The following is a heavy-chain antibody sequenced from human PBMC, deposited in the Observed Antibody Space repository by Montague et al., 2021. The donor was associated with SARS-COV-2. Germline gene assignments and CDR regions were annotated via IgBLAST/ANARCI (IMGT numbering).Heavy chain of an antibody. CDR1: GGSINSSY. J-gene: IGHJ5*02. CDR3: AREDRWNWFDP. Sequence: SETLSLTCTVSGGSINSSYWNWIRQPPGKGFEWIGYIYYRGSTNYNPSLETRVTISIDPSNNQFSLRMRSVTAADTAVYFCAREDRWNWFDPWGQGTLVIVSS. D-gene: IGHD5-24*01. V-gene: IGHV4-59*01. CDR2: IYYRGST.